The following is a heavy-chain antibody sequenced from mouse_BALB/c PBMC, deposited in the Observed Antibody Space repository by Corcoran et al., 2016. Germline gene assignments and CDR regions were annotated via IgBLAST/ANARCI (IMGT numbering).Heavy chain of an antibody. D-gene: IGHD1-1*01. CDR2: ILPGIGTT. CDR3: ARLDFYGSENYFDY. J-gene: IGHJ2*01. Sequence: QVQLQQTGAEKMKPGASVKISCKATGYTFSNYWIEWIKPRPGHGLEWIGEILPGIGTTNYNEKFRGKATFTADSSSNTSYMQLSSLTSEDSAVYYCARLDFYGSENYFDYWGQGTTLIVSS. CDR1: GYTFSNYW. V-gene: IGHV1-9*01.